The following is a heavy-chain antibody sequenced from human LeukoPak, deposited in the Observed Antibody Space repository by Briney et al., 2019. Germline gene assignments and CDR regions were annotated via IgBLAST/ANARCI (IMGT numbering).Heavy chain of an antibody. V-gene: IGHV4-59*08. J-gene: IGHJ4*02. CDR2: IYYSGST. CDR1: GGSISSYY. CDR3: ARAFGGVDRYFDY. Sequence: SETLSLTCTVSGGSISSYYWSWIRQPPGKGLEWIGYIYYSGSTNYNPSLKSRVTISVDTSKNQFSLKLSSVTAADTAVYYCARAFGGVDRYFDYWGQGTLVTVSS. D-gene: IGHD3-16*01.